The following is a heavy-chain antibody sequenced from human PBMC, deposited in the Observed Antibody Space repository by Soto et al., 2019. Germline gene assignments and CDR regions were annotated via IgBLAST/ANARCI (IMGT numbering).Heavy chain of an antibody. Sequence: QVQLQESGPGLVKPSQTLSLTCTVSGDSISSGGYYWSWIRQHPGKGLEWIGYIYYSGTTYYNPPLESRVSISADTSENQFSLKVKSVTVADTAVYYCASTYYTGDSGPYDYWGQGTLVTVSS. CDR1: GDSISSGGYY. D-gene: IGHD1-26*01. CDR3: ASTYYTGDSGPYDY. CDR2: IYYSGTT. J-gene: IGHJ4*02. V-gene: IGHV4-31*03.